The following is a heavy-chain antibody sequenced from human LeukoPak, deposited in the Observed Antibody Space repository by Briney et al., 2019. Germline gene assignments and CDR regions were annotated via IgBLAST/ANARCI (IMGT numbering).Heavy chain of an antibody. Sequence: ASVKVSCKASGYTFTSYDINWVRQATGQGLEWMGWMNPNSGNTGYAQKFQGRVTMTRNTSISTAYMELSSLRSEDTAVYYCARGAVTYYDFWSGYQYYFDYWGQGTLVTVSS. CDR1: GYTFTSYD. V-gene: IGHV1-8*01. J-gene: IGHJ4*02. D-gene: IGHD3-3*01. CDR3: ARGAVTYYDFWSGYQYYFDY. CDR2: MNPNSGNT.